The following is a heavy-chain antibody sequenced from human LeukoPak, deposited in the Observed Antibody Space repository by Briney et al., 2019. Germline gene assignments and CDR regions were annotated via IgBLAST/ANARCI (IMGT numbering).Heavy chain of an antibody. J-gene: IGHJ3*02. D-gene: IGHD5-18*01. CDR3: ARDRLIYSYGTIGAFDI. CDR2: ISAYNGNT. V-gene: IGHV1-18*01. Sequence: ASVKVSCKASGYTFTSYGISWVRQAPGQGLEWMGWISAYNGNTNYAQKLQGRVTITTDTSTSTAYMELRSLRSDDTAVYYCARDRLIYSYGTIGAFDIWGQGTMVTVSS. CDR1: GYTFTSYG.